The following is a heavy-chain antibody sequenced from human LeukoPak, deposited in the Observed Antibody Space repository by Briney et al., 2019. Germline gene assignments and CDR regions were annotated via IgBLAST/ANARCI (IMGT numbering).Heavy chain of an antibody. CDR2: IIPIFGTA. D-gene: IGHD2-2*01. CDR1: GYTFTSYA. CDR3: ARGVVVVPAYYLDY. V-gene: IGHV1-69*05. J-gene: IGHJ4*02. Sequence: ASVKVSCKASGYTFTSYAISWVRQAPGQGLEWMGGIIPIFGTANYAQKFQGRVTITTDESTSTAYMELSSLRSEDTAVYYCARGVVVVPAYYLDYWGQGTLVTVSS.